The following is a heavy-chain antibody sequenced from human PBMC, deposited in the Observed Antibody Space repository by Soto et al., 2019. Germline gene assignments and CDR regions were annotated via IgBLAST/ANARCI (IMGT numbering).Heavy chain of an antibody. CDR3: VNSRVSMVRGLIIIPNY. V-gene: IGHV3-23*01. CDR2: ISGHGDAT. Sequence: GSLRLSCAASGFPFTGYAMSWVRQAPGKGLEWVSAISGHGDATFYADSVKGRFTISRDNSKNTLYLHMNSLRAEDTALYYCVNSRVSMVRGLIIIPNYWGQGTLVTVSS. J-gene: IGHJ4*02. CDR1: GFPFTGYA. D-gene: IGHD3-10*01.